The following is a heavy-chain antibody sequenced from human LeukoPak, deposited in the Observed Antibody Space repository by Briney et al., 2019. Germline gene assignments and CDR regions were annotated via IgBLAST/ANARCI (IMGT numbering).Heavy chain of an antibody. CDR1: GFTVSSNY. J-gene: IGHJ5*02. CDR3: ARGGAKEGNYDILALDP. CDR2: IYSGGST. D-gene: IGHD3-9*01. Sequence: GGFLRLSCAASGFTVSSNYMSWVRQAPGKGLEWVSVIYSGGSTYYADSVKGRFTISRDNSKNTLYLQMNSLRAEDTAVYYCARGGAKEGNYDILALDPWGQGTLVTVSS. V-gene: IGHV3-53*01.